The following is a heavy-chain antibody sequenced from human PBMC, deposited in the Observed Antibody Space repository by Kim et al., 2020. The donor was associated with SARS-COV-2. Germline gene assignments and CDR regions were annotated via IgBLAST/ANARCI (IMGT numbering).Heavy chain of an antibody. Sequence: GGSLRLSCAASGFNFSSYSMNWVRQAPGKGLEWVSSISSSSSYIYYADSVKGRFTISRDNAKNSLYLQMNSLRAEDTAVYYCARGPPGWELPDYWGQGTLFPGSS. CDR2: ISSSSSYI. J-gene: IGHJ4*02. V-gene: IGHV3-21*01. D-gene: IGHD1-26*01. CDR1: GFNFSSYS. CDR3: ARGPPGWELPDY.